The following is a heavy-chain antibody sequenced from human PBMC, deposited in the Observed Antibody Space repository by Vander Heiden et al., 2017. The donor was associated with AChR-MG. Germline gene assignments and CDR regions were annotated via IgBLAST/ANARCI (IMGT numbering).Heavy chain of an antibody. D-gene: IGHD4-17*01. V-gene: IGHV3-33*01. Sequence: QVQLVESGGGVVQPGRSLRLSCAASGFTFSSYGMHWVRQAPGKGLEWVAVIWYDGSNKYYADAGKGRFTISRDNSKNTLYLQMNSLRAEDTAVYYCAREVATVITLDAFDIWGRGTMVTVSS. CDR1: GFTFSSYG. J-gene: IGHJ3*02. CDR2: IWYDGSNK. CDR3: AREVATVITLDAFDI.